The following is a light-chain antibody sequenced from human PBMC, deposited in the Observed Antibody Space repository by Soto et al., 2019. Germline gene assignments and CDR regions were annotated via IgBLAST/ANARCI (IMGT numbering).Light chain of an antibody. J-gene: IGLJ1*01. CDR3: SSYTTSNTRQIV. CDR1: SSDVGGYNY. V-gene: IGLV2-14*03. CDR2: DVS. Sequence: QSVLAQPASVSGSPGQSITISCTGTSSDVGGYNYVSWYQHHPGKAPKLIIYDVSNRPSGVSNRFSGSKSGNTASLTISGLQPEEEADYYCSSYTTSNTRQIVFGTGTKVTVL.